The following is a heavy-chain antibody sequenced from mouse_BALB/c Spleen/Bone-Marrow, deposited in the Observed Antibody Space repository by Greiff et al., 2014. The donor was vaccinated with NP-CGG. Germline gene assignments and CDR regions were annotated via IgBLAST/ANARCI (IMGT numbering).Heavy chain of an antibody. V-gene: IGHV1-14*01. CDR2: IHPYNDGT. Sequence: VQLQQSGPEPVKPGASVKMSCKASGYTFTSYVMHWVKQKPGQGFEWIGYIHPYNDGTKYNERFKGKATLTSDKSSSTAYMELSSLTSEDSAVYYCARTILGYYFDYWGQGTTLTVSS. D-gene: IGHD2-10*02. J-gene: IGHJ2*01. CDR3: ARTILGYYFDY. CDR1: GYTFTSYV.